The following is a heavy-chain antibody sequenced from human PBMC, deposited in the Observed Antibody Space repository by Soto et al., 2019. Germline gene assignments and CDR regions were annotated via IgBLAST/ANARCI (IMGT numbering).Heavy chain of an antibody. D-gene: IGHD3-10*01. Sequence: ASVKVSCKASGYTFTSYGISWVRQAPGQGLEWMGWISAYNGNTNYAQKLQGRVTMTTDTSTSTAYMELRSLRSDDTAVYYCARDYYGSGSYGLHYYYYYGMDVWGQGTTVTVSS. CDR1: GYTFTSYG. CDR2: ISAYNGNT. CDR3: ARDYYGSGSYGLHYYYYYGMDV. V-gene: IGHV1-18*01. J-gene: IGHJ6*02.